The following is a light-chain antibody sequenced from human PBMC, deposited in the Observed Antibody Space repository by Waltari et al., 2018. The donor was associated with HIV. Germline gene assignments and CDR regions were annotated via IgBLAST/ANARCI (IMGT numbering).Light chain of an antibody. CDR1: SSYVDTF. CDR2: NVN. CDR3: CSHAGNFIFA. Sequence: QSALTQPHSVSGSPGQSLTISCTGTSSYVDTFVSWYQQHPGKAPQVICYNVNNRHSWGPERFSGSTSGNTAFLTISGLQADDEAEYHCCSHAGNFIFAFGTGTKVTVL. V-gene: IGLV2-11*01. J-gene: IGLJ1*01.